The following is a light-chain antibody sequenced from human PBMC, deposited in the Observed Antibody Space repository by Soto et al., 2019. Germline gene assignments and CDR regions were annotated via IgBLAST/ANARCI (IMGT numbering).Light chain of an antibody. Sequence: QSVLAQPASVSGSPGQSITVSCTGTSSDFGSYNLVSWYQQHPGKAPKLMIYEDSKRPSGVSNRFSGSKSGNTASLTISGLQAEDDAHYYCCSYAGSSTYVFGTGTKVTV. J-gene: IGLJ1*01. V-gene: IGLV2-23*01. CDR2: EDS. CDR1: SSDFGSYNL. CDR3: CSYAGSSTYV.